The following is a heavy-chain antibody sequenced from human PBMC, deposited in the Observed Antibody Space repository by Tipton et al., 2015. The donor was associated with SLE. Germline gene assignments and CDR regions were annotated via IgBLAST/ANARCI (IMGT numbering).Heavy chain of an antibody. CDR1: GGSISSNY. CDR3: ARVFRKDVVVVPAYYYYYYMDV. CDR2: IYYSGST. D-gene: IGHD2-2*01. V-gene: IGHV4-59*01. J-gene: IGHJ6*03. Sequence: TLSLTCTVSGGSISSNYWSWIRQPPGKGLEWIGYIYYSGSTNYNPSLKSRVTISVDTSKNQLSLKLSSVTAADTAVYYCARVFRKDVVVVPAYYYYYYMDVWGKGTTVIVSS.